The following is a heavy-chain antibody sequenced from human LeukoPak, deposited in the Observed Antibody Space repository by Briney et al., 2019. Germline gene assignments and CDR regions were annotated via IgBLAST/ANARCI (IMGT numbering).Heavy chain of an antibody. J-gene: IGHJ4*02. CDR1: GFTFNSYR. CDR3: ARVNEAVAGTDY. Sequence: PGGSLRLSCAASGFTFNSYRMNWVRQAPGKGLEGVSYISGSSSYIYYADSVKDRFPISRDNAKNSLYLQMNSLRAEDTAVYYCARVNEAVAGTDYWGQGTLVTVSS. V-gene: IGHV3-21*01. D-gene: IGHD6-19*01. CDR2: ISGSSSYI.